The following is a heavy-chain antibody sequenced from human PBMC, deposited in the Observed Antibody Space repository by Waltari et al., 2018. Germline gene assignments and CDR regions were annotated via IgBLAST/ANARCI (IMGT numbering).Heavy chain of an antibody. CDR1: GGSISSSSYY. J-gene: IGHJ4*02. V-gene: IGHV4-39*01. CDR3: ARHVSGYCSSTSCHSDY. D-gene: IGHD2-2*01. Sequence: QLQLQESGPGLVKPSETLSLICTVSGGSISSSSYYWGWIRQPPGEGLEWIGSIYYSGSTYNNPSRTSRVTISVETSKNQFSRKLSSVTAADTAVYYCARHVSGYCSSTSCHSDYWGQGTLVTVSS. CDR2: IYYSGST.